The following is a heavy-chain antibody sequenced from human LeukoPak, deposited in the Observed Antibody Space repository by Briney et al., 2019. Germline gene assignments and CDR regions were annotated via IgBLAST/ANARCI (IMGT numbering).Heavy chain of an antibody. Sequence: GGSLRLPCAASGFTFITYWMTWVRQAPGKGLEWVANIKQDGSEKYYVDSVKGRFTLSRDNAKNSLYLQMNSLRAEDTAVYYCARQNDSSGYYILDYWGQGTLVTVSS. J-gene: IGHJ4*02. D-gene: IGHD3-22*01. CDR2: IKQDGSEK. CDR1: GFTFITYW. V-gene: IGHV3-7*01. CDR3: ARQNDSSGYYILDY.